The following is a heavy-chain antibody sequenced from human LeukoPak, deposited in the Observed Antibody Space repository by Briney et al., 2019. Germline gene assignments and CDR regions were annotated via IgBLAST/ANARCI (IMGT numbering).Heavy chain of an antibody. Sequence: PGGSLRLSCAASGFTVSSNYMSWVRQAPGKGLEWVSSISSSSSYIYYADSVKGRFTISRDNAKNSLYLQMNSLRAEDTAVYYCARGPTEWELLDRLDYWGQGTLVTVSS. J-gene: IGHJ4*02. V-gene: IGHV3-21*01. CDR2: ISSSSSYI. D-gene: IGHD1-26*01. CDR1: GFTVSSNY. CDR3: ARGPTEWELLDRLDY.